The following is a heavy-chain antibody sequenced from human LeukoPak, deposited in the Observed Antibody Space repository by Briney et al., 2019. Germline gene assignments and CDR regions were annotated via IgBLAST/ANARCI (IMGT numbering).Heavy chain of an antibody. CDR1: GYTFTGYG. CDR2: ISAYNGNT. Sequence: ASVKVSCKASGYTFTGYGISWVRQAPGQGLEWMGWISAYNGNTNYAQKLQGRVTMTTDTSTSTAYMELRSLRSDDTAVYYCARLRMITFGGVIVISGYYFDYWGQGTLVTVSS. V-gene: IGHV1-18*01. J-gene: IGHJ4*02. D-gene: IGHD3-16*02. CDR3: ARLRMITFGGVIVISGYYFDY.